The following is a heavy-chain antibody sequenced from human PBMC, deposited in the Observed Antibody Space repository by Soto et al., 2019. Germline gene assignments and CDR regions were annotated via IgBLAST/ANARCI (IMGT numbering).Heavy chain of an antibody. CDR3: ARDNWNSY. J-gene: IGHJ4*01. V-gene: IGHV3-74*01. D-gene: IGHD1-7*01. Sequence: GGSPGLSCAASGFTFSRYGMHWVRQAPGKGLMWVSRIHNDGSTTRYADSVKGRFTISRDNAKNTLYLQMSSLRVEDTAVYYCARDNWNSYWGQGTLVTVSS. CDR1: GFTFSRYG. CDR2: IHNDGSTT.